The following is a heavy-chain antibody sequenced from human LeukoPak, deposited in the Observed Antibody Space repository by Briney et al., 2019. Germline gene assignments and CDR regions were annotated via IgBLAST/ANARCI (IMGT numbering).Heavy chain of an antibody. CDR3: AREVDDILTGYKSDY. CDR2: IIPIFGTA. Sequence: SVKVSCKASGGTFSSYAISWVRQAPGQGLEWMGGIIPIFGTASYAQKFQGRVTITADESTSTAYMELSSLRSEDTAVYYCAREVDDILTGYKSDYWGQGTLVTVSS. D-gene: IGHD3-9*01. J-gene: IGHJ4*02. CDR1: GGTFSSYA. V-gene: IGHV1-69*13.